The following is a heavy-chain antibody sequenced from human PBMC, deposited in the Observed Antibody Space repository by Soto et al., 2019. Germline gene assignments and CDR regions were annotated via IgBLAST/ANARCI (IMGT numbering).Heavy chain of an antibody. Sequence: DVQLVESGGALVQPGGSLSLSCAASEFSFSSFEMNWVRQAPGRGLEWVSYIRDGGSIIYHADSVKGRLIISRDNAKNSLYLQLNSLRAEDTGVYYCARDRRPPAPVVLDYWGQGTLVSVSA. D-gene: IGHD2-15*01. V-gene: IGHV3-48*03. CDR1: EFSFSSFE. J-gene: IGHJ4*02. CDR2: IRDGGSII. CDR3: ARDRRPPAPVVLDY.